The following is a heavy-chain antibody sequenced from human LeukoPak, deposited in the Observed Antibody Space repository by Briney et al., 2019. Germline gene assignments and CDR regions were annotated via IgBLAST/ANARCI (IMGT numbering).Heavy chain of an antibody. D-gene: IGHD3-10*01. V-gene: IGHV3-23*01. CDR1: GFTFSSYA. Sequence: PGGSLRLSCAASGFTFSSYAMSWVRQAPGKGLEWDSAISGSGGSTYYADSVKGRFTISRDNSKNTLYLQMNSLRAEDTAVYYCATYYYGSGSFSFDYWGQGTLVTVSS. CDR3: ATYYYGSGSFSFDY. J-gene: IGHJ4*02. CDR2: ISGSGGST.